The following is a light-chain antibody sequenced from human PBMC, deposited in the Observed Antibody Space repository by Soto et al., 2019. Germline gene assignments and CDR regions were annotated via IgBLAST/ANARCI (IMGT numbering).Light chain of an antibody. V-gene: IGLV8-61*01. J-gene: IGLJ3*02. CDR3: MLYMGGGISV. CDR1: SGSVSTTYY. Sequence: QAVVTQAPSFSVSPGGTVTLTCGLNSGSVSTTYYPSWYQQTPGQAPRTLIFNTNSHSSGVPDRFSGSILGNKAALTITGAQADDESDYYCMLYMGGGISVFGGGTKVTVL. CDR2: NTN.